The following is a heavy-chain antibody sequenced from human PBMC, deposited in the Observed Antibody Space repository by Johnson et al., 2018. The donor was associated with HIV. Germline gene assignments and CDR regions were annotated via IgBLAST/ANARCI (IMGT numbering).Heavy chain of an antibody. J-gene: IGHJ3*02. CDR1: GFTFSSYG. Sequence: QVQLVESGGGVVQPGGSLRLSCAASGFTFSSYGMHWVRQAPGKGLEWVAFIRYDGSNKYYADSVKGRFTISRDDSKNTLYLQMNSLKTEDTAVYYCTTDGYGGYSYGYGAFDIWGQGTMVTVSS. V-gene: IGHV3-30*02. D-gene: IGHD5-18*01. CDR3: TTDGYGGYSYGYGAFDI. CDR2: IRYDGSNK.